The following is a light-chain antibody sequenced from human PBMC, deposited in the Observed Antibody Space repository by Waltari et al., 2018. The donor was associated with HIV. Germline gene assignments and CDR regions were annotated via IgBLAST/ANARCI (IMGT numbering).Light chain of an antibody. V-gene: IGLV1-47*01. Sequence: QSVVTQPPSASGTPGQRVTISCSGSSANIEFNAVYWYQQLPGTAPKLLIYRNNQRPSGVPDRFSASKSGTSASLAISGLRSEDEADFYCATWDDRLSGWVFGGGTKLTVL. CDR2: RNN. CDR3: ATWDDRLSGWV. J-gene: IGLJ3*02. CDR1: SANIEFNA.